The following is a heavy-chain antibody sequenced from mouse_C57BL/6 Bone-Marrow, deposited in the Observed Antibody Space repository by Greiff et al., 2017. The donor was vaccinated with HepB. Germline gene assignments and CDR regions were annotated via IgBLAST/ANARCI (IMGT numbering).Heavy chain of an antibody. J-gene: IGHJ4*01. Sequence: QVQLKQSGAELVKPGASVKISCKASGYAFSSYWMNWVKQRPGKGLEWIGQIYPGDGDTNYNGKFKGKATLTADKSSSTAYMQLSSLTSEDSAVYFCARLRFYYGAMDYWGQGTSVTVSS. D-gene: IGHD2-1*01. CDR2: IYPGDGDT. V-gene: IGHV1-80*01. CDR1: GYAFSSYW. CDR3: ARLRFYYGAMDY.